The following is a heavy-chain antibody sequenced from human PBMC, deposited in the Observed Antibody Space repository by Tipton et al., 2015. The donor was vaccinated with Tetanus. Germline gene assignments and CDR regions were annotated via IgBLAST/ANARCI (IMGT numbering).Heavy chain of an antibody. V-gene: IGHV3-7*03. Sequence: GSLRLSCAASGFTFRTYWMSWVRQAPGKGLEWVANIKPDGSETYYVDSVKGRFTISRDNAKNSPSLQMNSLRVEDTAVYYCARDPPRGVAPKEYYYGTDVWGQGTTVTVSS. CDR1: GFTFRTYW. CDR3: ARDPPRGVAPKEYYYGTDV. D-gene: IGHD3-10*01. J-gene: IGHJ6*02. CDR2: IKPDGSET.